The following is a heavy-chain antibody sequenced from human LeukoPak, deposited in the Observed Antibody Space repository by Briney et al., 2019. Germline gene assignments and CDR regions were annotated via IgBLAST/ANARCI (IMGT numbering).Heavy chain of an antibody. V-gene: IGHV4-39*07. D-gene: IGHD1-26*01. J-gene: IGHJ4*02. CDR3: AKVGATKEIDY. CDR1: GGSISSSSYY. CDR2: IYYSGST. Sequence: SETLSLTCTVSGGSISSSSYYWGWIRQPPGKGLEWIGSIYYSGSTYYNPSLKSRVTISVDTSKNQFSLKLSSVTAADTAVYYCAKVGATKEIDYWGQGTLVTVSS.